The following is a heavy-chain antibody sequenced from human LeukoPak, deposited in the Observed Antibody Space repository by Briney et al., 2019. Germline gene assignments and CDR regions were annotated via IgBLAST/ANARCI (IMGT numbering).Heavy chain of an antibody. D-gene: IGHD6-13*01. Sequence: SETLSLTCAVSGGSISSGGYSWNWIRQPPGKGLEWIGYLYYSGSTYYNPSLESRVLISVDTSKNQFSLKLSSVTAADTAVYYCARVGRRSSTWHNWGQGTLVTVSS. CDR3: ARVGRRSSTWHN. CDR1: GGSISSGGYS. V-gene: IGHV4-30-4*07. CDR2: LYYSGST. J-gene: IGHJ4*02.